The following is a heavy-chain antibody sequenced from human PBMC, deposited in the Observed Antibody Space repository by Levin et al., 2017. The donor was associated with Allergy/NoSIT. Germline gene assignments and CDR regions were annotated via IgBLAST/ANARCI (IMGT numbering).Heavy chain of an antibody. CDR2: IYPGDSDT. J-gene: IGHJ3*02. V-gene: IGHV5-51*01. D-gene: IGHD6-19*01. Sequence: PGGSLRLSCKGSGYSFTSYWIGWVRQMPGKGLEWMGIIYPGDSDTRYSPSFQGQVTISADKSISTAYLQWSSMKASDTAMYYCAGHGRVLYSSGWYYSDAFDIWGQGTMVTVSS. CDR3: AGHGRVLYSSGWYYSDAFDI. CDR1: GYSFTSYW.